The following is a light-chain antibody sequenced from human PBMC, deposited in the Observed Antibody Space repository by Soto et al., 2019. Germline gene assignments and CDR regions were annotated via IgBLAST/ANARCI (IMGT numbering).Light chain of an antibody. J-gene: IGKJ2*01. CDR1: QSVLYSSNNKNY. CDR2: WAS. CDR3: QQYYNSPSYT. Sequence: DIVMTQSPDSLAVSLGERATINCKSSQSVLYSSNNKNYLAWYQQKPGQPPKLLIYWASTRESGVPDRFSGSGSGTDFTLTISSLQAEDVALYYCQQYYNSPSYTFGQGTKLEIK. V-gene: IGKV4-1*01.